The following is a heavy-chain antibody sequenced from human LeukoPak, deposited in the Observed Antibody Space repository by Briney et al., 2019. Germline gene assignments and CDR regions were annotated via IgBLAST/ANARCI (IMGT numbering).Heavy chain of an antibody. CDR3: ARAEELTYYYYGMDV. V-gene: IGHV1-3*01. D-gene: IGHD1-26*01. J-gene: IGHJ6*02. CDR2: INAGNGNT. Sequence: GASVKVSCKASGYTFTSYAMHWVRQAPGQRLEWMGWINAGNGNTKYSQKFQGRVTITRDTSASTAYMELSSLRSEDTAVYYCARAEELTYYYYGMDVWGQGTTVTVSS. CDR1: GYTFTSYA.